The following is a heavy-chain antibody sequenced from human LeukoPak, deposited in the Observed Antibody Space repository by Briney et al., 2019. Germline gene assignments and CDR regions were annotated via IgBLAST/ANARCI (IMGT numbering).Heavy chain of an antibody. D-gene: IGHD6-6*01. Sequence: ASVKVSCKASGYTFTSYGISWVRQAPGQGLEWMGWISAYNGNTNYAQKLQGRVTMTTDTSTSTAYMELRSLRSDDTAVYYCARFPLIAPRIHAGDYWGQGTWSPSPQ. CDR2: ISAYNGNT. J-gene: IGHJ4*02. CDR1: GYTFTSYG. CDR3: ARFPLIAPRIHAGDY. V-gene: IGHV1-18*01.